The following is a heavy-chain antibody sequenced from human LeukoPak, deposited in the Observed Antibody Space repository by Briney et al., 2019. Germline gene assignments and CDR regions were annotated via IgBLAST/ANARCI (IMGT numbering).Heavy chain of an antibody. D-gene: IGHD5-18*01. J-gene: IGHJ4*02. V-gene: IGHV3-7*01. Sequence: GGSLRLSCAASGFTVSSNYMSWVRQAPGKGLEWVANIKQDGSEKNYVDSVKGRFTISRDNAKNSLYLQMNSLRAEDTAVYYCANEGEIGYGYFYWGQGTLVTVSS. CDR2: IKQDGSEK. CDR1: GFTVSSNY. CDR3: ANEGEIGYGYFY.